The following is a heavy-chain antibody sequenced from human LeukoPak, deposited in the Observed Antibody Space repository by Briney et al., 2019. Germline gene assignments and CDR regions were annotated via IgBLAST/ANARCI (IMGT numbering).Heavy chain of an antibody. CDR2: IRSSDSTT. Sequence: PGGSLRLSCAASGFSFSRYGMKWVRQAPGKGLEWLSYIRSSDSTTNYADSVKGRFTISRDNAKNSLYLQMDSLRVEDTAVYYCAKRADSSAPSFDYWGQGTLVTVSS. CDR3: AKRADSSAPSFDY. J-gene: IGHJ4*02. CDR1: GFSFSRYG. V-gene: IGHV3-48*04. D-gene: IGHD3-22*01.